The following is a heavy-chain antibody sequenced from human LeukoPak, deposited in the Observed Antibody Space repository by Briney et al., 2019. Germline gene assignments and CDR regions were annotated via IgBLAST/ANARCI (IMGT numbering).Heavy chain of an antibody. Sequence: PSETLSLTCTVSGGSISSYYWSWIRQPPGKGLEWIGYIYYSGSTYYNPSLKSRVDISVDTSKNQFSLKLSSVTAADTAVYYCARRYDSSGYFDYWGQGTLVTVSS. J-gene: IGHJ4*02. V-gene: IGHV4-59*08. CDR3: ARRYDSSGYFDY. CDR2: IYYSGST. CDR1: GGSISSYY. D-gene: IGHD3-22*01.